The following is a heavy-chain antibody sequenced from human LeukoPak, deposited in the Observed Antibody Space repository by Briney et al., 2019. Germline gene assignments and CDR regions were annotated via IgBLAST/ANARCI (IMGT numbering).Heavy chain of an antibody. CDR3: ARDYVVAAAGGDSYDY. CDR1: GYTFTDYL. Sequence: ASVKVSCKASGYTFTDYLIHWVRQAPGQGPEWMGWINPNSGGTNYAQKFQGRVTMTRDTSISTAYMELSRLRSDDTAVYYCARDYVVAAAGGDSYDYWGQGTLVTVSS. CDR2: INPNSGGT. J-gene: IGHJ4*02. V-gene: IGHV1-2*02. D-gene: IGHD6-13*01.